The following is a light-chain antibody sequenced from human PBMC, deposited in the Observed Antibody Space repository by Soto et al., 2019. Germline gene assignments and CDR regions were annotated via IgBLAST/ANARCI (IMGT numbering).Light chain of an antibody. CDR2: GAS. CDR1: QSVSSN. Sequence: EIVMTQSPATLSVSPGERATLSCRASQSVSSNLAWYQQKPGQAPRLLIYGASTRATGIPARFSGSGSGTEFTLTISSLQSEDFAVYYCQQYNISWTFGQGPKVDIK. CDR3: QQYNISWT. J-gene: IGKJ1*01. V-gene: IGKV3-15*01.